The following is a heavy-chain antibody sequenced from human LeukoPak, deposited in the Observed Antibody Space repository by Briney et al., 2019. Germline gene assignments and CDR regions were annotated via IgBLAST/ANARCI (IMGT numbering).Heavy chain of an antibody. CDR1: GGSISGYY. V-gene: IGHV4-59*01. CDR2: IYYSGST. J-gene: IGHJ5*02. Sequence: SETLSLTCTASGGSISGYYWSWIRQPPGKGLEWIGYIYYSGSTNYNPSLKSRVTISVDTSKNQFSLKLSSVTAADTAVYYCARDSAAAGSWFDPWGQGTLVTVSS. CDR3: ARDSAAAGSWFDP. D-gene: IGHD6-13*01.